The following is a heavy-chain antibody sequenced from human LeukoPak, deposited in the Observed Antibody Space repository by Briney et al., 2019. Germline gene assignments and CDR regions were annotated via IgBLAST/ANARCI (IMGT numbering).Heavy chain of an antibody. J-gene: IGHJ6*03. Sequence: GGSLRLSCAASGFTFSNDNMNWVRQAPGKGLEWVSSISSSSSYIYYADSVKGRFTIARDNARNSLYLQMNSLRAEDTAVYYCTTAPLYPYGDYDLVDYYYYMDVWGKGTTVTISS. CDR2: ISSSSSYI. CDR3: TTAPLYPYGDYDLVDYYYYMDV. V-gene: IGHV3-21*01. CDR1: GFTFSNDN. D-gene: IGHD4-17*01.